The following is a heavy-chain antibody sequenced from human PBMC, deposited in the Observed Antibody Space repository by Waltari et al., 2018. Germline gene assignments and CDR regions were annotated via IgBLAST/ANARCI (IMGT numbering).Heavy chain of an antibody. CDR3: ARRAGDYVPRAYWYFDL. D-gene: IGHD4-17*01. CDR2: IYHSGST. Sequence: QVQLQESGPGLVKPSETLSLTCAVSGYSISSGYYWGWIRQPQGKGLEWIGSIYHSGSTYYNPSLKSRGTISVDTSKNQFSLKLSSVTAADTAVYYCARRAGDYVPRAYWYFDLWGRGTLVTVSS. J-gene: IGHJ2*01. V-gene: IGHV4-38-2*01. CDR1: GYSISSGYY.